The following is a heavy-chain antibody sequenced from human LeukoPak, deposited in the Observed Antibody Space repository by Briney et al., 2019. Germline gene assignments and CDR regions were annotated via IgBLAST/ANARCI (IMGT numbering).Heavy chain of an antibody. J-gene: IGHJ5*02. V-gene: IGHV3-33*01. CDR1: GFTFSSYG. Sequence: KPGGSLRLSCAASGFTFSSYGMHWVRQAPGKGLEWVAVIWYDGSNKYYADSVKGRFTISRDNSKNTLYLQMNSLRAEDTAVYYCARGVVAGPYNWFDPWGQGTLVTVSS. CDR2: IWYDGSNK. CDR3: ARGVVAGPYNWFDP. D-gene: IGHD6-19*01.